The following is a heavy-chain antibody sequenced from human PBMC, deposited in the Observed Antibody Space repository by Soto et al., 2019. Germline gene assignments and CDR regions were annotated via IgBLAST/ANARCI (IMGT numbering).Heavy chain of an antibody. D-gene: IGHD3-10*01. CDR2: IYPGDSDT. J-gene: IGHJ1*01. CDR3: ARSLYSFYGSGSPGYFQH. V-gene: IGHV5-51*01. CDR1: GYSFTSYW. Sequence: LKISCKGSGYSFTSYWICWVRQMPGKGLEWMGIIYPGDSDTRYSPSFQGQVTISADKSISTAYLQWSSLKASDTAMYYCARSLYSFYGSGSPGYFQHWGQGTLVTVSS.